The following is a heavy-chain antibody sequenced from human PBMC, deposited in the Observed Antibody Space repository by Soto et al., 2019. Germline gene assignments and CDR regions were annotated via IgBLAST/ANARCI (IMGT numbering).Heavy chain of an antibody. J-gene: IGHJ5*02. CDR3: ASSGIVGREVNTWFDP. Sequence: SETLSLTCTVSAASFSKYYWTWIRQPPGKGLEWIGYVYFNGNTKYNPSLEGRLTISIDTSKKEFSLKLTSVTAADTAVYYCASSGIVGREVNTWFDPWGQGTLVTVSS. CDR1: AASFSKYY. CDR2: VYFNGNT. V-gene: IGHV4-59*01. D-gene: IGHD3-22*01.